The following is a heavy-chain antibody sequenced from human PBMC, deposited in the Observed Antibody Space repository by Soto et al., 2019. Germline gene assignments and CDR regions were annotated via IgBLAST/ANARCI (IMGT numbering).Heavy chain of an antibody. V-gene: IGHV4-61*01. J-gene: IGHJ5*02. Sequence: PSETLSLTCSVSGGSVSSGNYYWSWIRQPPGKGLEWIGYIYYTGSTNYTPSLKSRVTISVDTSKNQFSLPLSSVTAADTAVYYCARDVRADIVATHCFDPWGHGTLVTVSS. CDR1: GGSVSSGNYY. CDR3: ARDVRADIVATHCFDP. CDR2: IYYTGST. D-gene: IGHD5-12*01.